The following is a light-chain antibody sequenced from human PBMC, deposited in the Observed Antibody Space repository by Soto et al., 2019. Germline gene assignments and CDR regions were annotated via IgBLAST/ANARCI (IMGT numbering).Light chain of an antibody. CDR3: QQYNNWPLT. J-gene: IGKJ4*01. Sequence: EIVMTQSPATLSVSPGERATLSCRASQSLYNNLAWYQQKPGQAPRLLFYGASARATGIPARFSGSGSGTEFTLTISSLQSEDFAVYYCQQYNNWPLTFGGGTKVEIK. CDR2: GAS. CDR1: QSLYNN. V-gene: IGKV3-15*01.